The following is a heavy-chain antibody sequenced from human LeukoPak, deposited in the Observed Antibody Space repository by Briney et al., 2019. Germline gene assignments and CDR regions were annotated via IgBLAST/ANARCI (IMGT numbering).Heavy chain of an antibody. CDR1: GFTFSSSS. CDR2: ISSSGSTI. Sequence: PGGSLRLSCAASGFTFSSSSMHWVRQAPGKGLEWVSYISSSGSTIYHADSVKGRFTISRDNAKNSLYLQMNSLRAEDTAVYYCAGDLVLFSALSGMTTVIPFDYWGQGTLLTDSS. D-gene: IGHD4-17*01. J-gene: IGHJ4*02. V-gene: IGHV3-48*04. CDR3: AGDLVLFSALSGMTTVIPFDY.